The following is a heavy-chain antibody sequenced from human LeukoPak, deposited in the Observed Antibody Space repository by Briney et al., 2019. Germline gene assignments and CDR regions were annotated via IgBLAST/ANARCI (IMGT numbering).Heavy chain of an antibody. J-gene: IGHJ4*02. CDR1: GFTFSSYA. CDR2: ISGSGGST. D-gene: IGHD6-13*01. CDR3: AKDSYSKGDF. V-gene: IGHV3-23*01. Sequence: GGSLRLSCAASGFTFSSYAMSWVRQAPGKGLEWVSAISGSGGSTYYADSMKGRFTISRDNAKNSLYLQMNSLRDEDTAVYYCAKDSYSKGDFWGQGVLVTVSS.